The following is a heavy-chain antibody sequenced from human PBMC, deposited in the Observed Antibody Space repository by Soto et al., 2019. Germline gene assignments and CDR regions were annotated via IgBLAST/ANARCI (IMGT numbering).Heavy chain of an antibody. V-gene: IGHV1-46*03. D-gene: IGHD3-22*01. Sequence: VQLVQSGAEVKKPGASVKISCKASGYTFTTNFIHWIRQAPGQGLEWVGIISPGGGTTVYAQKFQGRVTMTRDTYTSTVYMELRSLRYEDTAVFYCARAHYDSDAFDFWGQSTMVIVSS. CDR2: ISPGGGTT. CDR1: GYTFTTNF. CDR3: ARAHYDSDAFDF. J-gene: IGHJ3*01.